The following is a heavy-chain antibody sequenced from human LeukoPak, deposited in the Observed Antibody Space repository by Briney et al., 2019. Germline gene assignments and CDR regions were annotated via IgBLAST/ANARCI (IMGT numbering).Heavy chain of an antibody. CDR3: ARESSGYSYGFGNS. V-gene: IGHV3-21*01. CDR1: GFTFSSYS. D-gene: IGHD5-18*01. Sequence: GGSLRLSCAASGFTFSSYSMDWVRQAPGKGLEWVSSISSGSSYIHYADSVKGRFTISSDNAKNSLYLQMNSLRDEDTAVYYCARESSGYSYGFGNSWGQGTLVTVSS. CDR2: ISSGSSYI. J-gene: IGHJ4*02.